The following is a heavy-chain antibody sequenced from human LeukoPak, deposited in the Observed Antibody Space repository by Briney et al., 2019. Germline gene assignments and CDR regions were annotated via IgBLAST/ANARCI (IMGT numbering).Heavy chain of an antibody. V-gene: IGHV4-61*02. CDR3: TRGSIAYYYMDV. CDR2: ISSSGST. Sequence: SQTLSLTCTVSGDSISSGDYYWSWIRQPAGKGLEWIGRISSSGSTNYNPSLKSRVTISVDTSKNQFSLKLSSVTAADTAVYYCTRGSIAYYYMDVWGKGTTVTISS. J-gene: IGHJ6*03. CDR1: GDSISSGDYY. D-gene: IGHD3-22*01.